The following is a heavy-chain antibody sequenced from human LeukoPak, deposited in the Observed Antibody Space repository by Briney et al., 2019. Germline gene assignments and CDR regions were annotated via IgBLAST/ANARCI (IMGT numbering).Heavy chain of an antibody. CDR1: GGSISSYV. CDR2: MYDSGST. V-gene: IGHV4-59*08. D-gene: IGHD2-21*02. CDR3: ARRVTSNWFDP. J-gene: IGHJ5*02. Sequence: SETLSLTCTVSGGSISSYVWSWIRQPPGKGLEWIGYMYDSGSTNYNPSLKSRVTISEDTSKNQFSLKLSSVTAADTAVYYCARRVTSNWFDPWGQGTLVTVSS.